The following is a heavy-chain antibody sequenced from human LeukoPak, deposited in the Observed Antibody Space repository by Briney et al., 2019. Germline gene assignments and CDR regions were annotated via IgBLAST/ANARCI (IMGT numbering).Heavy chain of an antibody. D-gene: IGHD3-10*01. J-gene: IGHJ5*02. CDR3: ARGSGDGSGLDWFDP. CDR2: INPSGGST. CDR1: GYTFTSYY. Sequence: ASVKVSCKASGYTFTSYYMHWARQAPGQGLEWMGIINPSGGSTSYAQKFQGRVTMTRDTSTSTVYMELSSLRSEDTAVYYCARGSGDGSGLDWFDPWGQGTLVTVSS. V-gene: IGHV1-46*01.